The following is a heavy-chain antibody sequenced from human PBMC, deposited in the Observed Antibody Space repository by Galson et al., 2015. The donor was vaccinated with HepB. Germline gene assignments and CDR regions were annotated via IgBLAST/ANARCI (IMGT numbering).Heavy chain of an antibody. J-gene: IGHJ1*01. CDR2: IDPKNGDT. V-gene: IGHV1-2*02. Sequence: VKVSCKASGYTFSDYYMNWVRQAPGQGLEWMGRIDPKNGDTTYAQNFQGRVTMTRDTSISTVYMELSRLTSDDTAVYYCSVITVGGWGQGTLVTVSS. CDR3: SVITVGG. CDR1: GYTFSDYY. D-gene: IGHD3-16*01.